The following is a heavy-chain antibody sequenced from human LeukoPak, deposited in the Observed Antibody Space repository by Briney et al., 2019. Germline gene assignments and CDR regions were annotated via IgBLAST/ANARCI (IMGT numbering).Heavy chain of an antibody. V-gene: IGHV4-59*01. Sequence: SETLSLTCTVSGGSISSYYWSWIRQPPGKGLEWIGYIYYSGSTNYNPSLKSRVTISVDTSKNQFSLKLSSVTAADTAVYYCARGPQWLYYFDYWGQGTLVTVSS. CDR3: ARGPQWLYYFDY. D-gene: IGHD6-19*01. J-gene: IGHJ4*02. CDR1: GGSISSYY. CDR2: IYYSGST.